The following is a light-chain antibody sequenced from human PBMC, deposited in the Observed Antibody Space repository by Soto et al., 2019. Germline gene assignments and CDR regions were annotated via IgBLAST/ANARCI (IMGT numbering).Light chain of an antibody. CDR2: GAS. V-gene: IGKV3-15*01. J-gene: IGKJ1*01. Sequence: VMTQSPATLSVSPGERATLSCRASRSLGSNLAWYQQKPGQAPRLLIYGASTRATGIPARFSGRGSDTEFTLTISSLQSEDFAVYYCQQYNNWPPWTFGQGTKVEIK. CDR3: QQYNNWPPWT. CDR1: RSLGSN.